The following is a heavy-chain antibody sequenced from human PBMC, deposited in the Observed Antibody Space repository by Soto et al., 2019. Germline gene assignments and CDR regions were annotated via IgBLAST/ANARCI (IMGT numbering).Heavy chain of an antibody. D-gene: IGHD1-1*01. CDR3: ARGVEMATTPDY. J-gene: IGHJ4*02. V-gene: IGHV4-59*01. CDR2: IYYSGST. Sequence: QVQLQESGPGLVKPSETLSLTCTVSGGSISSYYWSSIRQPPGKGLEWIGYIYYSGSTNYNPSLKSRVTISVDTSKNQFSLKLSSVTAADTAVYYCARGVEMATTPDYWGQGTLVTVSS. CDR1: GGSISSYY.